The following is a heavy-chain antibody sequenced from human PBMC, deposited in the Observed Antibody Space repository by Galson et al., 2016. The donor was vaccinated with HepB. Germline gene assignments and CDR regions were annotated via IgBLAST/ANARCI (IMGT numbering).Heavy chain of an antibody. D-gene: IGHD3-9*01. CDR2: IVPIFGTP. V-gene: IGHV1-69*13. J-gene: IGHJ4*02. Sequence: SVKVSCKASGGTFSGYAINWVRQAPGQGLEWMGGIVPIFGTPNVAQKFQGRVTFTADESTGTAYMELRSLRSEDAAVYYCARRGLLTGFDYWGQGTLVTVSS. CDR3: ARRGLLTGFDY. CDR1: GGTFSGYA.